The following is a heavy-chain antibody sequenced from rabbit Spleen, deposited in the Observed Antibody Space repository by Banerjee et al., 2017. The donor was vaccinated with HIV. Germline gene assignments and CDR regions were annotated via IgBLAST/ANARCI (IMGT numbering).Heavy chain of an antibody. CDR1: GFSFNSGYD. Sequence: QSLEEAGGGLVKPAASLTLPCKASGFSFNSGYDMCWVRQAPGKGLELMGCIVGDRGGTWYASWVNGRFTISKTSSTTVTLQMTTLTAADTATYFCARSYVSDGGTRLDLWGPGTLVTVS. CDR3: ARSYVSDGGTRLDL. CDR2: IVGDRGGT. V-gene: IGHV1S40*01. J-gene: IGHJ3*01. D-gene: IGHD6-1*01.